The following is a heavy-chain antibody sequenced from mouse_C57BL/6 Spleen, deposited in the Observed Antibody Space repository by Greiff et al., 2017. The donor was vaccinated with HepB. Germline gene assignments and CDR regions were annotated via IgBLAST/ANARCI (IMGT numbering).Heavy chain of an antibody. J-gene: IGHJ4*01. D-gene: IGHD1-1*01. V-gene: IGHV5-16*01. CDR1: GFTFSDYY. CDR2: INYDGSST. Sequence: EVKLEESEGGLVQPGSSMKLSCTASGFTFSDYYMAWVRQVPEKGLEWVANINYDGSSTYYLDSLKSRFIISRDNAKNILYLQMSSLKSEDTATYYCARDRYGSIYPYYAMDYWGQGTSVTVSS. CDR3: ARDRYGSIYPYYAMDY.